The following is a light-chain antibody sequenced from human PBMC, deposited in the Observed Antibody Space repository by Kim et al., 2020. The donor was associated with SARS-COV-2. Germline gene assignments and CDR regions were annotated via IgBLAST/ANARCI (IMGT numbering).Light chain of an antibody. Sequence: DIQMTQSPSSLSASVRDRVTITCRASETNNEYLNWYQHRPGKAPKLLIFYASSLQSGVPSRYSGSGSGTDFTLTISSLQPEDFATYYCQQSYSTPLTFGGGTKVDIK. V-gene: IGKV1-39*01. CDR1: ETNNEY. J-gene: IGKJ4*01. CDR2: YAS. CDR3: QQSYSTPLT.